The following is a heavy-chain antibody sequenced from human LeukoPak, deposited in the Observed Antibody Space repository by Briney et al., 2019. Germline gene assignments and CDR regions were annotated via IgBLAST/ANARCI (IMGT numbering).Heavy chain of an antibody. D-gene: IGHD2-2*01. CDR1: GGTFSSYA. CDR2: INPSGGST. CDR3: ARYQEDDEDY. V-gene: IGHV1-46*01. J-gene: IGHJ4*02. Sequence: VASVKVSCKASGGTFSSYAISWVRQAPGQGLEWMGIINPSGGSTSYAQKFQGRVTMTRDTSTSTVYMELSSLRSEDTAVYYCARYQEDDEDYWGQGTLVTVSS.